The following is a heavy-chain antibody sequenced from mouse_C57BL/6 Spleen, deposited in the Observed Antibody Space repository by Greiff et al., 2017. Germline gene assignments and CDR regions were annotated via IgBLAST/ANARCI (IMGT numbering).Heavy chain of an antibody. CDR3: ARDRIYYGYRGAMDY. CDR1: GYSITSGYY. D-gene: IGHD2-2*01. CDR2: ISYDGSN. Sequence: EVKLQESGSGLVKPSQSLSLTCSVTGYSITSGYYWNWIRQFPGNKLEWMGYISYDGSNNYNPSLKNRISITRDTSKNQCFLKLNSVTTEDTATYYCARDRIYYGYRGAMDYWGQGTSVTVSS. V-gene: IGHV3-6*01. J-gene: IGHJ4*01.